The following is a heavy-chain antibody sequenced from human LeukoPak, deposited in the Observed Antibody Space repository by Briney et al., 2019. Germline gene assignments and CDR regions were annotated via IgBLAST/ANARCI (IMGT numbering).Heavy chain of an antibody. CDR1: GFTFSSFV. CDR2: IWYDGSNK. V-gene: IGHV3-33*08. Sequence: QTGGSLRLSCAASGFTFSSFVMHWVRQAPGKGLEWVAVIWYDGSNKYYADSVKGRFTISRDNSKNTLYLQMNSLRAEDTAVYYCARGPSAYPKCFDYWGQGTLVTVSS. D-gene: IGHD5-12*01. CDR3: ARGPSAYPKCFDY. J-gene: IGHJ4*02.